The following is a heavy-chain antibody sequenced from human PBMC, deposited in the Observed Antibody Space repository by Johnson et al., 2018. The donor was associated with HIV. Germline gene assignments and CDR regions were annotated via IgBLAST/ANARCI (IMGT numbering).Heavy chain of an antibody. Sequence: VQLVESGGGLIQPGGSLRLSCAASGVIVSSNYMTWVRQAPGKGLEWVSIIHIDGNTFYADSVRGRFTISRDDSRNTLYLQMNSLRDEDTAVYYCVRARGTIFGVIIKGGASDIWGKGTMVTVSS. J-gene: IGHJ3*02. D-gene: IGHD3-3*01. CDR3: VRARGTIFGVIIKGGASDI. CDR1: GVIVSSNY. V-gene: IGHV3-53*01. CDR2: IHIDGNT.